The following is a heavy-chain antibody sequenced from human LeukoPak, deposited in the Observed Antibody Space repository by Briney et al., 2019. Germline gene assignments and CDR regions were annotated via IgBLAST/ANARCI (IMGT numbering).Heavy chain of an antibody. CDR2: IQDDGRKE. Sequence: QPGGSLRLSCAASGCTCSNYGTHWVRQAPGKGLEWVAFIQDDGRKEWYADSVKGRFTISRDNSKNTVYLQMNSLRVEDTAIYYCGRDPLTGSYGVNWLDPWGQGTLVTVSS. CDR1: GCTCSNYG. D-gene: IGHD1-26*01. CDR3: GRDPLTGSYGVNWLDP. V-gene: IGHV3-30*02. J-gene: IGHJ5*02.